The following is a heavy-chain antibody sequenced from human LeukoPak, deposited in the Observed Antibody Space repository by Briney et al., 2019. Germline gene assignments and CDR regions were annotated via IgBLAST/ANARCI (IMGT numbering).Heavy chain of an antibody. CDR1: GGTFSSYA. CDR3: AREKVALFDP. J-gene: IGHJ5*02. CDR2: IIPIFGTA. D-gene: IGHD5-12*01. V-gene: IGHV1-69*05. Sequence: RASVKVSCKASGGTFSSYAISWVRQAPGQGLEWMGGIIPIFGTANYAQKFQGRVTITTDESTSTAYMELSSLRSEDTAVYYCAREKVALFDPWGQGTLVTVSS.